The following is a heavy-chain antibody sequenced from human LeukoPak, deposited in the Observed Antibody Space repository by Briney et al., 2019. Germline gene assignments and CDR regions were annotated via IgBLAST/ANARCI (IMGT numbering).Heavy chain of an antibody. CDR2: IYTSGST. CDR3: ARVGGTKYSYGKGDNAFDI. V-gene: IGHV4-61*02. CDR1: GGSISSGDYY. Sequence: TLSLTCTVSGGSISSGDYYWSWIRQPAGKGLEWIGRIYTSGSTNHNPSLKSRVTISVDTSKNQFSLKLSSVTAADTAVYYCARVGGTKYSYGKGDNAFDIWGQGTMVTVSS. D-gene: IGHD5-18*01. J-gene: IGHJ3*02.